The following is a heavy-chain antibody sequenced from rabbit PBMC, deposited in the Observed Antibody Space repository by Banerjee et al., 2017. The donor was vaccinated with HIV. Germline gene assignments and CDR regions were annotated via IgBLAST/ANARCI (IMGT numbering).Heavy chain of an antibody. CDR2: IYTGSGNT. D-gene: IGHD4-1*01. J-gene: IGHJ4*01. V-gene: IGHV1S45*01. Sequence: QEQLEESGGDLVKPEGSLKLSCKASGIDFSSSYYMCWVRQAPGKGLEWIGCIYTGSGNTSYASWAKGRFTISKTSTTVDLKMTSLTAADTATYFCVRHNSGLRLWGQGTLVTVS. CDR1: GIDFSSSYY. CDR3: VRHNSGLRL.